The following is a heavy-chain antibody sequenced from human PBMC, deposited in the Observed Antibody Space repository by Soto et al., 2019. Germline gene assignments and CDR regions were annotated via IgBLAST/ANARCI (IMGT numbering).Heavy chain of an antibody. CDR1: GGSFSGYY. D-gene: IGHD6-19*01. J-gene: IGHJ4*02. CDR3: ARTSDSSGLDY. Sequence: QVQLQQWGAGLLKPSETLSLTCAVYGGSFSGYYWSWIRQPPGKGLEWIGYIHNSGTTNYNASLKSRVTISADTSKNQFSLKVTSVTAADTAVYYCARTSDSSGLDYWGQGILVIVSS. V-gene: IGHV4-34*01. CDR2: IHNSGTT.